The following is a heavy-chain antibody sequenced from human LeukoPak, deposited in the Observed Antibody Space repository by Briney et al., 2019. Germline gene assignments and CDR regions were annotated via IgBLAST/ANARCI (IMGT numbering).Heavy chain of an antibody. CDR2: IYYSGST. V-gene: IGHV4-39*01. D-gene: IGHD3-10*01. CDR1: GGSISSSSYY. J-gene: IGHJ6*02. Sequence: SETLSLTWTVSGGSISSSSYYWGWIRQPPGKGLEWIGSIYYSGSTYYNPSLKSRVTISVDTSKNQFSLKLSSVTAADTAVYYCARHDYYGSGSYYRYYYYYGMDVWGQGTTVTVSS. CDR3: ARHDYYGSGSYYRYYYYYGMDV.